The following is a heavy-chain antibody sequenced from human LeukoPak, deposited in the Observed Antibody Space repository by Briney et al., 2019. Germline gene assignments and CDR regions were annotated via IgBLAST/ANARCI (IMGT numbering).Heavy chain of an antibody. D-gene: IGHD3-10*01. Sequence: PSETLSLTCTVSGASITSYYCSWIRQPPGKGLEWIGEINHSGSANYNPSLKSRVTILLDMSKNQFSLNLSSVTAADTAVYYCARETLWFGELFHFDYWGQGTLVTVSS. J-gene: IGHJ4*02. CDR1: GASITSYY. CDR2: INHSGSA. CDR3: ARETLWFGELFHFDY. V-gene: IGHV4-34*01.